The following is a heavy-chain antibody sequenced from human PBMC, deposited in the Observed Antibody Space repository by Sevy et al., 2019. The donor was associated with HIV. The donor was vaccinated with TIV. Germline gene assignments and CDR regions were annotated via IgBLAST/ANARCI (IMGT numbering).Heavy chain of an antibody. J-gene: IGHJ6*01. V-gene: IGHV3-7*01. CDR3: GEDSKGGLGV. CDR2: IKLDGDEK. D-gene: IGHD3-16*01. CDR1: GFSFRSYW. Sequence: GGPLRLSCTASGFSFRSYWMTWVRQAPGMGLEWVANIKLDGDEKYYVESLKGRFTISRDNVKNSLYLQMNNLRAEDSGGLYWGEDSKGGLGVRGQRDKVTGSS.